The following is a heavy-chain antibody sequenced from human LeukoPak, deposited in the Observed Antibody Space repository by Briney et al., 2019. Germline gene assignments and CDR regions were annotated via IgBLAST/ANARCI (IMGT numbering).Heavy chain of an antibody. D-gene: IGHD3-3*01. Sequence: PSDTQSLTCAVCCGFISNCYCGWMRQPPGRGLEWIGFIYYSWRTRYAPSFQGQVTMSLDTSNNQSSLQLSSVTAADTAVYCCAGNECIFARWGQGILVTVSS. J-gene: IGHJ1*01. V-gene: IGHV4-59*08. CDR2: IYYSWRT. CDR1: CGFISNCY. CDR3: AGNECIFAR.